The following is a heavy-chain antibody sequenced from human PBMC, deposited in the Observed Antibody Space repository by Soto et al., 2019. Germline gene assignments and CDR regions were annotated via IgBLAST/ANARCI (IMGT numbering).Heavy chain of an antibody. J-gene: IGHJ5*02. Sequence: QVPLVQSGAEVKKPGSSVKVSCKASGGTFNNYAINWVRQVPGQGLEWMGGIITLFGTANYAQKFQGRVTITADESTATAYMELSSLRSENTAIFFCANAPSRSGYYTFAAGFAPWAQGTLVPVSS. CDR3: ANAPSRSGYYTFAAGFAP. CDR1: GGTFNNYA. CDR2: IITLFGTA. V-gene: IGHV1-69*01. D-gene: IGHD3-3*01.